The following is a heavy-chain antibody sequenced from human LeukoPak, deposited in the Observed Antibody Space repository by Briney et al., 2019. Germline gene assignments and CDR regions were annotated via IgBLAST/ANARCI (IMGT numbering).Heavy chain of an antibody. Sequence: GASVKVSCKASGSSFTAYYIHWVRQAPGQGLEWMGWMNPKSPGTNYAQKFQGRVTMTRDTSISTAYMELSSLTSDDSAVYYCARDPAQSYYTDFWGIGTTVTVSS. V-gene: IGHV1-2*02. CDR2: MNPKSPGT. CDR3: ARDPAQSYYTDF. J-gene: IGHJ6*03. CDR1: GSSFTAYY.